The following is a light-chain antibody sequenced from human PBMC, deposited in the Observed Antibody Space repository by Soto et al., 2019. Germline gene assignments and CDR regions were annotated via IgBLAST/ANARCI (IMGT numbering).Light chain of an antibody. CDR1: TRDVGGYKY. J-gene: IGLJ1*01. CDR2: DVS. Sequence: QSALTQSRSVSGSPGQSVTISCTGTTRDVGGYKYVSWYQQHPGKAPKLMIYDVSERPSGVPDRFSGSKSGNTASLTISGLQAEDEADYYCRSYAGSYTLGVFGTGTKVTVL. CDR3: RSYAGSYTLGV. V-gene: IGLV2-11*01.